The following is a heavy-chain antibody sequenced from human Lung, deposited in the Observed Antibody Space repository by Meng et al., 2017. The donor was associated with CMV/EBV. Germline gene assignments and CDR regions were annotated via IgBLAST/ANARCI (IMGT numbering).Heavy chain of an antibody. CDR3: ARGINGGCGD. CDR2: TYYRSKWYH. CDR1: GDIVASNSAA. V-gene: IGHV6-1*01. D-gene: IGHD4-23*01. J-gene: IGHJ4*02. Sequence: QVTLTLSGPGLGKPSQTLSLTCAIAGDIVASNSAAWHWIRQSPSRGLEWLGRTYYRSKWYHEYAVSVKSRITISPDTPKNQFSLQLNSMTPEDTAVYYCARGINGGCGDWGQGTLVTVSS.